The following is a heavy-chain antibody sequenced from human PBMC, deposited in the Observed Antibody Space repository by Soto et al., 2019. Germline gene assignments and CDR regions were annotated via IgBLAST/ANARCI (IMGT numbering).Heavy chain of an antibody. CDR3: ARVKWDIVVVPAANPPYYFDY. CDR1: GGTFSSYA. J-gene: IGHJ4*02. D-gene: IGHD2-2*01. V-gene: IGHV1-69*13. Sequence: SVKVSCKAAGGTFSSYAITWGRQAPGQGLEWMGGIIPIFGTANYAQKFLGRVTITADESTSTAYMELSSLRSEDTAVYYCARVKWDIVVVPAANPPYYFDYWGQGTLVTVSS. CDR2: IIPIFGTA.